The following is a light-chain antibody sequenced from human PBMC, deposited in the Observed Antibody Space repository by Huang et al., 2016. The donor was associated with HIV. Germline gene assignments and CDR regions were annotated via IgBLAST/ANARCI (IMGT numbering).Light chain of an antibody. Sequence: DIQMTQSPSSLSASVGDRVTITCRVSQGIGNSLAWYQQKPEKPPRLLLYATSRLESGGPSRFSGSGSGTHYTLTITTLQPEDIASYYCQQYQSIPWTFGQGTKVEIK. CDR1: QGIGNS. J-gene: IGKJ1*01. CDR3: QQYQSIPWT. V-gene: IGKV1-NL1*01. CDR2: ATS.